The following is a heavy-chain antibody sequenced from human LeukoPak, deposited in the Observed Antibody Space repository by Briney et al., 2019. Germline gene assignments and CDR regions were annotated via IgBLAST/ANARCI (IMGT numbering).Heavy chain of an antibody. J-gene: IGHJ4*02. D-gene: IGHD2-8*02. CDR2: INPNSGGT. V-gene: IGHV1-2*02. CDR3: ARALVVYAKGELGDY. Sequence: ASVKVSCKASGYTFTGYDMHWVRQAPGQGLEWMGWINPNSGGTNYAQKFQGRVTMTRDTSISTAYMELSRLRSDDTAVYYCARALVVYAKGELGDYWGQGTLVTVSS. CDR1: GYTFTGYD.